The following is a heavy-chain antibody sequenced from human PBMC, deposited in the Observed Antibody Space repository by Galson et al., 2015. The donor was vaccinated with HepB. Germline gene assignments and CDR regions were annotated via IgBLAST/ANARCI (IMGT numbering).Heavy chain of an antibody. CDR1: GFTFSSYS. Sequence: SLRLSCAASGFTFSSYSMNWVRQAPGKGLEWVSFITSSGSARYYAASVKGRFTMSRDNARNSVYLQMNTLRAEDTAVYYCARDVSLYCGGDCYSPYYFDSWGQGTLVTVSS. CDR2: ITSSGSAR. V-gene: IGHV3-21*01. CDR3: ARDVSLYCGGDCYSPYYFDS. J-gene: IGHJ4*02. D-gene: IGHD2-21*01.